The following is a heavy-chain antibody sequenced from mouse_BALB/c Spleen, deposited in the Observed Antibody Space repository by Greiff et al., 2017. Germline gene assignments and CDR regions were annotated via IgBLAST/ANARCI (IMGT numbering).Heavy chain of an antibody. CDR2: IDPANGNT. CDR1: GFNFKDTY. D-gene: IGHD1-3*01. CDR3: ARSGKAWFAY. J-gene: IGHJ3*01. Sequence: VQLQQSGAELVKPGASVKLSCTASGFNFKDTYMHWVKQRPEQGLEWIGRIDPANGNTKYDPKFQGKATITADTSSNTAYLQLSSLTSEDTAVYYCARSGKAWFAYWGQGTLVTVSA. V-gene: IGHV14-3*02.